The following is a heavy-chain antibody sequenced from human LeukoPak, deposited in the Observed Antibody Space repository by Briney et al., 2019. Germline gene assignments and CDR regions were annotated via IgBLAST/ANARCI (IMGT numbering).Heavy chain of an antibody. CDR3: ARDLPPAPWNGMDV. D-gene: IGHD2-2*01. V-gene: IGHV3-21*04. J-gene: IGHJ6*02. CDR1: GLTFSSYA. CDR2: ISSSSSYI. Sequence: GGSLRLSCAASGLTFSSYAMSWVRQAPGKGLEWVSSISSSSSYIYYADSVKGRFTISRDNAKNSLYLQMNSLRPEDTAVYYCARDLPPAPWNGMDVWGQGTTVTVSS.